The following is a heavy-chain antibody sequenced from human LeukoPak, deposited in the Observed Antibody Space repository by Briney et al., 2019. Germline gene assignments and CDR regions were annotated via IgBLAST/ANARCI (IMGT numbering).Heavy chain of an antibody. Sequence: SGGSLRLSCAASGFTVSSNYMSWVRQAPGKGLEWVAVMHSVGSTDYADSVKGRFTISRDNSKNRVDLQVNSLRVEDTAVYYCASSRIFGNAMDVWGQGTTVTVSS. V-gene: IGHV3-53*01. CDR1: GFTVSSNY. CDR3: ASSRIFGNAMDV. D-gene: IGHD3-3*01. J-gene: IGHJ6*02. CDR2: MHSVGST.